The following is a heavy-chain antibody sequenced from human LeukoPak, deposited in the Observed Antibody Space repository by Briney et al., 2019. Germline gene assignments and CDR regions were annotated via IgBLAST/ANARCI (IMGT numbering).Heavy chain of an antibody. CDR1: GGSFSGYY. V-gene: IGHV4-34*01. D-gene: IGHD5-24*01. CDR2: INHTGST. J-gene: IGHJ4*02. CDR3: ASPGRWVQTHY. Sequence: SETLSLTCAVYGGSFSGYYWSWIRQPPGKGLEWIGEINHTGSTNYNPSLKSRVTISVDTSKNQFSLKLSSVTAADTAVYYCASPGRWVQTHYWGLGTLVTVST.